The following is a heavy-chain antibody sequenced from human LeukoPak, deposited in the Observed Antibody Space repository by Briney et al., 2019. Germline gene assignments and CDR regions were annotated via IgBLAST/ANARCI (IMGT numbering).Heavy chain of an antibody. CDR2: INPNSGGT. D-gene: IGHD1-26*01. CDR1: GYTFSDYY. V-gene: IGHV1-2*02. J-gene: IGHJ4*02. Sequence: GASVKVSCKASGYTFSDYYLLWVRQAPGQGLEWMGWINPNSGGTNYAQKFQGRVTMTRDTSISTAYMELSRLRSDDTAVYYCARDGPKVGATHLVDYWAQGTLVTVSS. CDR3: ARDGPKVGATHLVDY.